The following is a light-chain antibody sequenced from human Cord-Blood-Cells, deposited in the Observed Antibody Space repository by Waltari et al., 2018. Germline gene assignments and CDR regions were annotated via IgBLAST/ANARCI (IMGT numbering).Light chain of an antibody. CDR3: CSYAGSSTPYV. Sequence: QSALTQPASVSGSPGQSITISCSETRSDVAVYNRVSWYQQHPGKAPKLMIYAGSKRPSGVSNRFSGSKSGNTASLTISGLQSEDEADYYCCSYAGSSTPYVFGTGTKVTVL. CDR1: RSDVAVYNR. V-gene: IGLV2-23*01. J-gene: IGLJ1*01. CDR2: AGS.